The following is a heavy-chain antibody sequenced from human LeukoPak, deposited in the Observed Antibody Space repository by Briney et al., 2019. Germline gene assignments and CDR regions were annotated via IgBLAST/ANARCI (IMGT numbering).Heavy chain of an antibody. CDR1: GFTFDDYA. CDR2: ISWNSGSI. CDR3: AKDIRIAAAGTLDY. Sequence: GRSLRLSCAASGFTFDDYAMLWVRQAPGKGLEWVSGISWNSGSIGYADSVKGRFTISRDNAKNSLYLQMNSLRAEDTALYYCAKDIRIAAAGTLDYWGQGTLVTVSS. J-gene: IGHJ4*02. D-gene: IGHD6-13*01. V-gene: IGHV3-9*01.